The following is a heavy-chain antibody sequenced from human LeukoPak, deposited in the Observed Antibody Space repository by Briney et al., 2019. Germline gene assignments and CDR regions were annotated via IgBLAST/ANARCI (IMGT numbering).Heavy chain of an antibody. J-gene: IGHJ4*02. D-gene: IGHD4-11*01. CDR3: ARDRTTVTTPDY. V-gene: IGHV1-46*01. Sequence: ASVKVSCKASGYTFTSYYMHWVRQAPGQGLEWMGIINPSGGSTSYAQKFQGRVTMTRDTSTSTVYMELSSLRSEDTVVYYCARDRTTVTTPDYWGQGTLVTVSS. CDR2: INPSGGST. CDR1: GYTFTSYY.